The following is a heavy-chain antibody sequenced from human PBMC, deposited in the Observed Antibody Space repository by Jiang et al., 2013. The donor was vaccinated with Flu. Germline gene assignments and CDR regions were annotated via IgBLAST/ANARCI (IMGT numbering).Heavy chain of an antibody. CDR3: ARDSLPRRMEYYYYYGMDV. J-gene: IGHJ6*02. CDR2: INAGNGNT. V-gene: IGHV1-3*01. CDR1: GYTFTSYA. D-gene: IGHD1-14*01. Sequence: QSGAEVKKPGASVKVSCKASGYTFTSYAMHWVRQAPGQRLEWMGWINAGNGNTKYSQKFQGRVTITRDTSASTAYMELSSLRSEDTAVYYCARDSLPRRMEYYYYYGMDVWGQGTTVTVSS.